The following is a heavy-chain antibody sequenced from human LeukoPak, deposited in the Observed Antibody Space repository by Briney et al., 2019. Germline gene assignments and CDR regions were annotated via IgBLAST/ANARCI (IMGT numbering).Heavy chain of an antibody. CDR3: ARGLWQNYYYYYMDV. CDR2: IIPILGIA. D-gene: IGHD5-18*01. Sequence: SVKVSCKASGGTFSSYAISWVRQAPGQGLEWMGRIIPILGIANYAQKFQGRVTITADKSTSTAYMELSSLRSEDTAVYYCARGLWQNYYYYYMDVWGKGTTVTVSS. J-gene: IGHJ6*03. V-gene: IGHV1-69*04. CDR1: GGTFSSYA.